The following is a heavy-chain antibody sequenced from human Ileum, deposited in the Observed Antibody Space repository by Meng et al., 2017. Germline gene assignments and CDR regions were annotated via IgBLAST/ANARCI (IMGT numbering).Heavy chain of an antibody. Sequence: QVQQLQWGAGLLKPSETLSLTCAVYGGSFSGYYWSWIRQPPGKGLEWIGEINHSGSTNYNPSLKSRVTISVDTSKNQFSLKLSSVTAADTAVYYCARTRRGSSGWYMGYWGQGTLVTVSS. CDR2: INHSGST. CDR3: ARTRRGSSGWYMGY. CDR1: GGSFSGYY. V-gene: IGHV4-34*01. D-gene: IGHD6-19*01. J-gene: IGHJ4*02.